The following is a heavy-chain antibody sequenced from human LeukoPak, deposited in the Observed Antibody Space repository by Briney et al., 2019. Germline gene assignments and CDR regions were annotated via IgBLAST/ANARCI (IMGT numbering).Heavy chain of an antibody. CDR1: GFSLSGHW. V-gene: IGHV3-7*01. J-gene: IGHJ4*02. CDR3: ARWANTIDY. CDR2: IKQDGSEE. Sequence: GGSLRLSCAASGFSLSGHWMSWVRQTPGKGLEWVANIKQDGSEEYYVDSVKGRFTISRDNAKNSLYLQMNSLRGEDTAVYYCARWANTIDYWDQGTQVTVSS.